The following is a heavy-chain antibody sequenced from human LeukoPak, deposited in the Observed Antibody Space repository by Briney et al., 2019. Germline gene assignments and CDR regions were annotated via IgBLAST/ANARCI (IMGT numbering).Heavy chain of an antibody. D-gene: IGHD6-19*01. V-gene: IGHV3-7*01. CDR3: AKIPSAVPGRGFDY. Sequence: PGGTLRLSCAASGFTFSSHWMSWVRQAPGEGREWVANIKEDGSEKYYVDAVKGRFTISRDNSKNTLYLQMNSLRPDDTAVYYCAKIPSAVPGRGFDYWGQGTLVIVSS. CDR1: GFTFSSHW. CDR2: IKEDGSEK. J-gene: IGHJ4*02.